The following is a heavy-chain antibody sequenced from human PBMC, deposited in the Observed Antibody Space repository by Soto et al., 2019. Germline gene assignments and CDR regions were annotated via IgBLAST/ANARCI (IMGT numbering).Heavy chain of an antibody. J-gene: IGHJ4*02. V-gene: IGHV3-48*01. D-gene: IGHD2-2*01. CDR1: GFTFSSYS. Sequence: GGSLRLSCAASGFTFSSYSMNWVRQAPGKGLEWVSYISSSSSTIYYADSVKGRFTISRDNAKNSLYLQMNSLRAEDTAVYYCAREHGPLIPAAPSETNDFDYWGQGTLVTVSS. CDR3: AREHGPLIPAAPSETNDFDY. CDR2: ISSSSSTI.